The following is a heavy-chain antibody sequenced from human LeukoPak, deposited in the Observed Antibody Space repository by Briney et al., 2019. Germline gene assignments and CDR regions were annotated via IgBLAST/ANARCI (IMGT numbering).Heavy chain of an antibody. CDR2: IYYSGST. J-gene: IGHJ4*02. D-gene: IGHD6-13*01. Sequence: PSETLSLTCTVSGGSISSGGYYWSWIRQHPGKGLEWIGYIYYSGSTYYNPSLKSRVTISVDTSKNQFSLKLSSVTAADTAVYYCARGPTEIAAAGHYFDYWGQGTLVTVSS. CDR1: GGSISSGGYY. CDR3: ARGPTEIAAAGHYFDY. V-gene: IGHV4-31*03.